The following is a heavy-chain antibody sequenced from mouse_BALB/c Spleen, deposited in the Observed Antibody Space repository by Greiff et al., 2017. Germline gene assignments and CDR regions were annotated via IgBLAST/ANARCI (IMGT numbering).Heavy chain of an antibody. V-gene: IGHV14-3*02. CDR1: GFNIKDTY. CDR2: IDPANGNT. CDR3: ARRSAWFAY. Sequence: EVMLVESGAELVKPGASVKLSCTASGFNIKDTYMHWVKQRPEQGLEWIGRIDPANGNTKYDPKFQGKATITADTSSNTAYLQLSSLTSEDTAVYYCARRSAWFAYWGQGTLVTVSA. J-gene: IGHJ3*01.